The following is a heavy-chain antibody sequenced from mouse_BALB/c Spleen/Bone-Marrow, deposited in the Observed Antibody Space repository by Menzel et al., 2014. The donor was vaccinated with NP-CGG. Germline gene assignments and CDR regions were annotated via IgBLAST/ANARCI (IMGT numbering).Heavy chain of an antibody. Sequence: VQRVESGSVLVRPGASVKLSCKASGYTFTNSWIHWAKQRPGQGLEWIGEIHPNSGNTNFNEKFKVKATLTVDTSSSTAYVDLSRLTAEDSAVYYCARHHRYAYYFDYWGQGTTLTVSS. V-gene: IGHV1S130*01. CDR2: IHPNSGNT. CDR1: GYTFTNSW. CDR3: ARHHRYAYYFDY. D-gene: IGHD2-14*01. J-gene: IGHJ2*01.